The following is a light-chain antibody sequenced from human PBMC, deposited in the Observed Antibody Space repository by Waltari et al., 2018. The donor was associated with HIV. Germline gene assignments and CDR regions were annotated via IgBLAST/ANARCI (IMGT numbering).Light chain of an antibody. V-gene: IGLV1-40*01. J-gene: IGLJ1*01. CDR3: QSYDSSLSGSGV. CDR1: SSNIGAGYD. CDR2: GNS. Sequence: SCTGSSSNIGAGYDVHWYQQLPGTAPKLLIYGNSNRPSGVPDRFSGSKSGTSASLAITGLQAEDEADYYCQSYDSSLSGSGVFGTGTKVTVL.